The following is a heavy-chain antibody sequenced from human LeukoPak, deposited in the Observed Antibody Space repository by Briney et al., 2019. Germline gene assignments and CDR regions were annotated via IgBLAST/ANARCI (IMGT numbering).Heavy chain of an antibody. D-gene: IGHD3-22*01. CDR1: GYSISSGYY. V-gene: IGHV4-38-2*02. CDR3: ARVPSTNYYDSSGYWGYFDY. Sequence: SETLSLTCTVSGYSISSGYYWGWIRQPPGMGLEWIGSIYHTGSTYYNPSLKSRVTISVDTSKNQFSLKQSSVTAADTAVYYCARVPSTNYYDSSGYWGYFDYWGQGTLITVSS. CDR2: IYHTGST. J-gene: IGHJ4*02.